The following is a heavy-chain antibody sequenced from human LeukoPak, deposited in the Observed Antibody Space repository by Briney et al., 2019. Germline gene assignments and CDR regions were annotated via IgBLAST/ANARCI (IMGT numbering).Heavy chain of an antibody. V-gene: IGHV4-38-2*01. D-gene: IGHD3-10*01. J-gene: IGHJ4*02. CDR1: GYSITSGYY. Sequence: SETLSLTRAVSGYSITSGYYWGWIRQPPGKGLEWIASIYYSGSTYYNPSLKSRVIISVDTSKNQFSLKLSSVTAADTAVYYCARAGLNYYGSGRYPFAYWGQGTLVTVSS. CDR3: ARAGLNYYGSGRYPFAY. CDR2: IYYSGST.